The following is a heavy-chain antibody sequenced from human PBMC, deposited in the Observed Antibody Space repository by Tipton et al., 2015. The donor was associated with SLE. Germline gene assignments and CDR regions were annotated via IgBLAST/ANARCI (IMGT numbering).Heavy chain of an antibody. D-gene: IGHD6-19*01. Sequence: TLSLTCTVSGGSISSNSHYWGWIRQPPGKGLEWIGSIYYSGSTYYNPSLKSRVTVSLDTSKKQFSLKLSSVTAADTAVYYCARFRGSGWYYFDYWGQGTLVTVSS. CDR2: IYYSGST. V-gene: IGHV4-39*07. CDR1: GGSISSNSHY. CDR3: ARFRGSGWYYFDY. J-gene: IGHJ4*02.